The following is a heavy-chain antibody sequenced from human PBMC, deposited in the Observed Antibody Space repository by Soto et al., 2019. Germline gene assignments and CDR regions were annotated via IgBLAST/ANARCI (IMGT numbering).Heavy chain of an antibody. D-gene: IGHD3-3*01. V-gene: IGHV4-4*07. Sequence: SETLSLTCNVFGGSVSGFYWTWIRQPAGKGLEWIGRIYSSGSTKYNPSLKSRVSMSLDTSRNQFSLNLTSVTAADTAVYYCARGQRFSDWFDPWGQGTLVTVSS. CDR2: IYSSGST. CDR1: GGSVSGFY. CDR3: ARGQRFSDWFDP. J-gene: IGHJ5*02.